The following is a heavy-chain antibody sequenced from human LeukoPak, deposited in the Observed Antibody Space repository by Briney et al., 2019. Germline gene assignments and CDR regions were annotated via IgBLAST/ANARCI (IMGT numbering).Heavy chain of an antibody. D-gene: IGHD3-9*01. Sequence: SGGSLRLSCAASGFTFSSYWIHWVRQAPGKGLVWVSRINSDGSSTSYADSVKGRFTISRDNAKNTLYLQMNSLRAEDTAVYYCARDGRFNYDILTGYYYYGMDVWGQGTTVTVSS. J-gene: IGHJ6*02. CDR3: ARDGRFNYDILTGYYYYGMDV. CDR1: GFTFSSYW. CDR2: INSDGSST. V-gene: IGHV3-74*01.